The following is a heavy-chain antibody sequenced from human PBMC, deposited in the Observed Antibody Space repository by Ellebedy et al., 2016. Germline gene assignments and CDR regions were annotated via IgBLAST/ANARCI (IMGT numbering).Heavy chain of an antibody. D-gene: IGHD3-3*01. J-gene: IGHJ4*02. CDR1: GFICSDHY. CDR2: VKRKSDGGTI. CDR3: VTEKSGAFPD. V-gene: IGHV3-15*07. Sequence: GGSLRLSCAASGFICSDHYMDWVRQAPGQGLEWVGLVKRKSDGGTIDYAAPVRGRFTISRDDSKDTLYLQMASLKPEDTAVYYCVTEKSGAFPDWGQGTLVTVSS.